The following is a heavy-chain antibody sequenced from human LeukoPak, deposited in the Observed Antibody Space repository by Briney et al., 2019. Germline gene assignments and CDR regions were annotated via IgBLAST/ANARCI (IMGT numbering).Heavy chain of an antibody. Sequence: SETLSLTCTVSGGSITFSSYYWSWIPQPPGKGLEWIGYIYYSGSTYSNTSLRSRVTTSVDTSKTQFSLKISSVSAADTTVYYCARTSEGRYDNDSSGCSYYYYYMDVWGKGTTVTISS. CDR1: GGSITFSSYY. D-gene: IGHD3-22*01. CDR2: IYYSGST. V-gene: IGHV4-61*01. J-gene: IGHJ6*03. CDR3: ARTSEGRYDNDSSGCSYYYYYMDV.